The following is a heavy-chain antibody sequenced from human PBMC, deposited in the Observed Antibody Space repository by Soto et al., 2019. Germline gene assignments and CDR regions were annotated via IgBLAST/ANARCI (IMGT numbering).Heavy chain of an antibody. D-gene: IGHD3-10*01. CDR2: ISWNADAT. V-gene: IGHV3-9*01. CDR1: GFTFDDYA. J-gene: IGHJ4*02. Sequence: EVQLVESGGGLVQPGGSLGLSCAASGFTFDDYAIHWVRQIPGKGLEWVSGISWNADATGYADSVKGRFTISRDNAKNSLYLQMDSLKSEDTAMYYCANLPLYGSGFDCWGQGTLVTVSS. CDR3: ANLPLYGSGFDC.